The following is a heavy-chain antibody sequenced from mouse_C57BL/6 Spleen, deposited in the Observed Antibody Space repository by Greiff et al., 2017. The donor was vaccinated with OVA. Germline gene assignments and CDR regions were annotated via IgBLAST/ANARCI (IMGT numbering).Heavy chain of an antibody. CDR2: IYPGDGDT. CDR1: GYAFSSSW. CDR3: ARSPYGSSYVDY. J-gene: IGHJ2*01. D-gene: IGHD1-1*01. V-gene: IGHV1-82*01. Sequence: QVQLQQSGPELVKPGASVKISCKASGYAFSSSWMNWVKQRPGKGLEWIGRIYPGDGDTNYNGKFKGKATLTADKSSSTAYMQLSSLTSEDPAVYFCARSPYGSSYVDYWGQGTTLTVSS.